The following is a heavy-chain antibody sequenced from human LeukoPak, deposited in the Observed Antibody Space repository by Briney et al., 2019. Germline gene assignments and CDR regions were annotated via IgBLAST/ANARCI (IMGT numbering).Heavy chain of an antibody. CDR1: GGTFSSYA. D-gene: IGHD3-10*01. J-gene: IGHJ5*02. V-gene: IGHV1-69*06. Sequence: ASVKVSCKASGGTFSSYAISWVRQAPGQGLEWMGGIIPIFGTANYAQKFQGRVTITADKSTSTAYMELSSLRSEDTAVYYCARDLAHHYYGSGSYYSARFDPWGQGTLVTVSS. CDR2: IIPIFGTA. CDR3: ARDLAHHYYGSGSYYSARFDP.